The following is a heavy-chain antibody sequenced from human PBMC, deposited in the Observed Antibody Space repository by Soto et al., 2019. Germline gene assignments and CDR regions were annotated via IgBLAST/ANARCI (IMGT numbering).Heavy chain of an antibody. V-gene: IGHV4-59*01. J-gene: IGHJ5*02. CDR1: GGSISSYY. D-gene: IGHD3-3*01. CDR2: IYYSGST. Sequence: SETLSLTCTVSGGSISSYYWSWIRQPPGKGLEWIGYIYYSGSTNYNPSLKSRVTISVDTSKNQFSLKLSSVTAADTAVYYCARVTYYDFWSGYYILDPWGQGTLVTVSS. CDR3: ARVTYYDFWSGYYILDP.